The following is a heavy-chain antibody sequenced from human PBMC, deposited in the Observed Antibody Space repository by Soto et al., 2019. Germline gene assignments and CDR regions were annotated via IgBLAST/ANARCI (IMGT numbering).Heavy chain of an antibody. CDR3: ARDRRGRHCYYGMDV. CDR2: IDYSGST. D-gene: IGHD2-15*01. J-gene: IGHJ6*02. V-gene: IGHV4-59*01. CDR1: GGSISSYY. Sequence: QVQLQESGPGLVKPSETLSLTCTVSGGSISSYYWSWIRQPPGKGLEWIGYIDYSGSTNYNPSLKSRVTISVDTSKNQFSLKLSSVTAADTAVYYCARDRRGRHCYYGMDVWGQGTTVTVSS.